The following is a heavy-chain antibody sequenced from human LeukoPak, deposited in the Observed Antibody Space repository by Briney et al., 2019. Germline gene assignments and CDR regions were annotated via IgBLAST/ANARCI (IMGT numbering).Heavy chain of an antibody. J-gene: IGHJ6*02. CDR2: ISGSGGST. D-gene: IGHD5-12*01. V-gene: IGHV3-23*01. CDR3: AKDRRSGYDYPYYYYGMDV. Sequence: GGSLRLSCAASGFTFSSYAMSWVRQAPGKGLEWVSAISGSGGSTYYADSVKGRFTISRDNSKNTLYLQMNSLRAEDTAVYYCAKDRRSGYDYPYYYYGMDVWGQGTTVTVSS. CDR1: GFTFSSYA.